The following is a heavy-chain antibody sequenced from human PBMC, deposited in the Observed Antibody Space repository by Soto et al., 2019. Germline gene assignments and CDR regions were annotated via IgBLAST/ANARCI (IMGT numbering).Heavy chain of an antibody. J-gene: IGHJ4*02. Sequence: EVQLLESGGGLVQPGGSLRLSCAASGFTFSSYAMSWVRQAPGKGLEWVSGMSGNGGSAYYADSGKGRFTISRDNSKKTLYLQMTSLRAEDTALYYCAKGPIFRVANIYDYWGQGTLVTVSS. CDR2: MSGNGGSA. V-gene: IGHV3-23*01. CDR3: AKGPIFRVANIYDY. D-gene: IGHD3-3*01. CDR1: GFTFSSYA.